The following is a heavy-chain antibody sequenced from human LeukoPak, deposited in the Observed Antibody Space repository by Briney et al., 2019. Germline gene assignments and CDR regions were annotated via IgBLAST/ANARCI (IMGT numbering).Heavy chain of an antibody. CDR2: ISAYNGNT. CDR3: ARASYYYDSSGYYSDY. V-gene: IGHV1-18*01. Sequence: EASVKVSCKASGYTFTSYGISWVRQAPGQGLEWMGWISAYNGNTNYAQKLQGRVTMTTDTSTSTAYMELRSLRSDDTAVYYCARASYYYDSSGYYSDYWGQGTLVTVSS. CDR1: GYTFTSYG. D-gene: IGHD3-22*01. J-gene: IGHJ4*02.